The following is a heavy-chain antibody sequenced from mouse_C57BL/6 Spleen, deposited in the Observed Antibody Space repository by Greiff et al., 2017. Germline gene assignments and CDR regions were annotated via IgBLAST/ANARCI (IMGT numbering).Heavy chain of an antibody. V-gene: IGHV2-4*01. J-gene: IGHJ2*01. Sequence: QVQLQQSGPGLVQPSQSLSITCTVSGFSLTSYGVHWVRQPPGKGLEWLGVIWSGGSTDNNAAFITRLSIGKDNSKCQVFFKMNSLQADDAAIYYCAKNNYGCSWYYFDDWGQGTTLTVSS. D-gene: IGHD1-1*01. CDR3: AKNNYGCSWYYFDD. CDR1: GFSLTSYG. CDR2: IWSGGST.